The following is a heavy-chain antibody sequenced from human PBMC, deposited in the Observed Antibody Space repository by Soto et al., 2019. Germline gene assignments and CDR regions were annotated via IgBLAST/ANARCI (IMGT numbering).Heavy chain of an antibody. D-gene: IGHD3-22*01. V-gene: IGHV4-59*08. CDR3: ARRHSSGYYDY. Sequence: SLPCTVSDGSICSYYWRRFRQPPGKGREWIGYIYHSGSTNYNPSLRSRVTISVDTSKNQFSLKLTSVPAADTAVYFCARRHSSGYYDYWSQGTRVTV. J-gene: IGHJ4*02. CDR1: DGSICSYY. CDR2: IYHSGST.